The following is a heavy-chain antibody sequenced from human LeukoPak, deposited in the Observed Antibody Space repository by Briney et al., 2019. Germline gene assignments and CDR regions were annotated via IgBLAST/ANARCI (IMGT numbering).Heavy chain of an antibody. J-gene: IGHJ4*02. Sequence: ASVKVSCKASGYTFTSYGISWVRQAPGQGLEWMGWISAYNGNTNYAQKLQGRVTMTTDTSTSTAYMELRSLRSDDTAVYYCARDFAVLRYFDWYDLFDYWGQGTLVTVSS. CDR3: ARDFAVLRYFDWYDLFDY. V-gene: IGHV1-18*01. CDR2: ISAYNGNT. D-gene: IGHD3-9*01. CDR1: GYTFTSYG.